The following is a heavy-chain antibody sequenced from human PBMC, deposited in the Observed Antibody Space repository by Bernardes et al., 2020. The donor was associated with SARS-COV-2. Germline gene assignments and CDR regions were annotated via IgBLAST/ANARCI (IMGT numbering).Heavy chain of an antibody. Sequence: SETLSLTCTVSGGSISSSSYYWGWILQPPGKGLEWIGNIYYSGNTYYNPSLKSRVTISVATSKNQFSLKLTSVTAADTAVYYCALGDFDSTLGFDIWGQGTMVTVSS. D-gene: IGHD3-22*01. CDR3: ALGDFDSTLGFDI. CDR2: IYYSGNT. V-gene: IGHV4-39*01. CDR1: GGSISSSSYY. J-gene: IGHJ3*02.